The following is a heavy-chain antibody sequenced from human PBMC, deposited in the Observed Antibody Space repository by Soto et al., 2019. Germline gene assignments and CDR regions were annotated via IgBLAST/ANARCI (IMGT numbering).Heavy chain of an antibody. D-gene: IGHD3-10*01. CDR1: GGTFTSHA. V-gene: IGHV1-69*01. CDR2: IVPYINTA. CDR3: ARHRPYFGSGSYFYGMDV. J-gene: IGHJ6*02. Sequence: QVQLVQSGAEVKKPGSSMKVSCKASGGTFTSHAISWVRQAPGQGLEWMGGIVPYINTANYAQKFQGRVTISADESMTTAYMEVSGLTFGDTAIYYCARHRPYFGSGSYFYGMDVWGQGTTVTVSS.